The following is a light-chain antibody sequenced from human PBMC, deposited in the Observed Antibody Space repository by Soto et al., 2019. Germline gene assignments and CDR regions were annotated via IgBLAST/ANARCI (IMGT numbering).Light chain of an antibody. Sequence: QSVLTQPASVSGSPGQSITISCSGTSSDVGGSKYVSWYQHHPGKAPKLMIYEVSHRPSGVSNRFSGSKSGNTASLTIAGLQAEDEADYYCASYTSSSTYVFGTGTKLTVL. V-gene: IGLV2-14*01. CDR1: SSDVGGSKY. J-gene: IGLJ1*01. CDR3: ASYTSSSTYV. CDR2: EVS.